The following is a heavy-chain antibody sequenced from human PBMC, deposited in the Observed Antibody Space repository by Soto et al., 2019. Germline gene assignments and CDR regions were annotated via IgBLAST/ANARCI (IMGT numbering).Heavy chain of an antibody. Sequence: EVQLVESGGGLVQPGGSLRLSCVGSGLTFSSDWMAWVRQAPGKGLEWVANIKQDGSVVHYVDSGEGRFTISRDNVKNSLYLQMNSLRAEDTAVYYCARDLSYYSGGRWHERLDVWGQGTTVGVSS. V-gene: IGHV3-7*04. CDR1: GLTFSSDW. CDR2: IKQDGSVV. J-gene: IGHJ6*02. CDR3: ARDLSYYSGGRWHERLDV. D-gene: IGHD2-15*01.